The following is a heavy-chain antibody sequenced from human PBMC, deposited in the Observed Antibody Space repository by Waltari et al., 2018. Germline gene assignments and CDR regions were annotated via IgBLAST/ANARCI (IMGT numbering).Heavy chain of an antibody. D-gene: IGHD3-22*01. Sequence: QVQLVQSGAEVKKPGASVTVSCKASGDTFTSYDIQWVRQAPGQGLEWMGWMNPNSGNTGYAQKFQGRVTMTRNTSISTAYMELSSLRSEDTAVYYCARVSFSGYPIWRNWFDPWGQGTLVTVSS. CDR3: ARVSFSGYPIWRNWFDP. J-gene: IGHJ5*02. CDR1: GDTFTSYD. V-gene: IGHV1-8*01. CDR2: MNPNSGNT.